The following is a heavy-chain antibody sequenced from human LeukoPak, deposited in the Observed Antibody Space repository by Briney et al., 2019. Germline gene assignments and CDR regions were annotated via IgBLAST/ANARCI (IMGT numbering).Heavy chain of an antibody. Sequence: GGSLRLSCAASGFTFSSFGMNWVRQTPGKGLEWVSYISSSGSTIYYADSVKGRFTISRDNAKNSLYLQMNSLRAEDTAVYYCARSPSTGTDFDYWGQGTLVTVSS. J-gene: IGHJ4*02. D-gene: IGHD1-1*01. CDR3: ARSPSTGTDFDY. CDR2: ISSSGSTI. CDR1: GFTFSSFG. V-gene: IGHV3-48*04.